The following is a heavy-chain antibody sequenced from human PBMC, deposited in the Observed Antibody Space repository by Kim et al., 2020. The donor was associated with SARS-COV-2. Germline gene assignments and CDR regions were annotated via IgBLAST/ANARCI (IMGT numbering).Heavy chain of an antibody. D-gene: IGHD3-3*01. CDR3: ATSYYDFWTGYY. Sequence: YATPSLKGRVTMSVDTSKNQFSLKLRSVTAADTAVYYCATSYYDFWTGYYWGQGTLVTVSS. J-gene: IGHJ4*02. V-gene: IGHV4-39*01.